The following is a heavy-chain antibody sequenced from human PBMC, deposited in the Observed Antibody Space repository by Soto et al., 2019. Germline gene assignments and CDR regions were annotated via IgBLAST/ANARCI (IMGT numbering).Heavy chain of an antibody. CDR2: IYHSGST. V-gene: IGHV4-30-2*01. Sequence: SETLSLPCAVSGGSISSGGYSWSWIRQPPGKGLEWIGYIYHSGSTYYNPSLKSRVTISVDRSKNQFSLKLSSVTAADTAVYYSARAVTPYGDYWGQGTLANV. CDR3: ARAVTPYGDY. CDR1: GGSISSGGYS. D-gene: IGHD4-17*01. J-gene: IGHJ4*02.